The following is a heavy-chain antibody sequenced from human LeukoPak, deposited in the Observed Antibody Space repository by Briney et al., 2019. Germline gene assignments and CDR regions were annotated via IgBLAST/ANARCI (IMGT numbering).Heavy chain of an antibody. J-gene: IGHJ4*02. CDR2: IKPDGSEE. D-gene: IGHD1-26*01. V-gene: IGHV3-7*01. Sequence: GGSLRLSCAASGFTFSKYWMTWVRQAPEKGLEWVANIKPDGSEEYYVDSVKGRFTVSRDNAKKLLYLEMDNLRAEDTAVYYCARTDSGSYGYWGQGTLVTVSS. CDR1: GFTFSKYW. CDR3: ARTDSGSYGY.